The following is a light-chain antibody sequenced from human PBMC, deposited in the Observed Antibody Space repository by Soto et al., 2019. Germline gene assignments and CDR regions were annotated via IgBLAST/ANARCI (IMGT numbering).Light chain of an antibody. Sequence: EIVLTQSPATLSLSPGERATLSCRASQRVSSYLAWYQQKPGLAPRLLIYDASNRATGIPARFSGSGSGTDCALTLRSLEPEDVAGYYCQHRIIWPVSFGQGTRLEIK. J-gene: IGKJ5*01. CDR2: DAS. CDR1: QRVSSY. CDR3: QHRIIWPVS. V-gene: IGKV3-11*01.